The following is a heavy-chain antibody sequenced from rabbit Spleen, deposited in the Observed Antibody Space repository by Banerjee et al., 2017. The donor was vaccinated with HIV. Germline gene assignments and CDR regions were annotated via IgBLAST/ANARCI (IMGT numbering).Heavy chain of an antibody. CDR1: GFSFSSPNY. CDR2: INAGSSGST. CDR3: ARGYSTTINQLDI. J-gene: IGHJ4*02. V-gene: IGHV1S45*01. Sequence: QEQLVESGGGLVKPGASLTLTCTASGFSFSSPNYMNWVRQAPGKGLEWIGCINAGSSGSTYYASWAKGRFTISKTSSTTVTLQMTSLTAADTATYFCARGYSTTINQLDIWGPGTLVTVS. D-gene: IGHD4-1*01.